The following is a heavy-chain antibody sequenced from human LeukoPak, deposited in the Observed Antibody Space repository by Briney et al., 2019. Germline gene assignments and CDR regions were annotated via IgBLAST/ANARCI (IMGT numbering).Heavy chain of an antibody. V-gene: IGHV3-21*01. D-gene: IGHD7-27*01. CDR2: ISSSSSYI. CDR1: GFTFSSYS. J-gene: IGHJ6*03. CDR3: ARDPSPNWGSYYYYYMDV. Sequence: PGGSLRFSCAASGFTFSSYSMNWVRQAPGKGLEWVSSISSSSSYIYYADSVKGRFTISRDNAKNSLYLQMNSLRAEDTAVYYCARDPSPNWGSYYYYYMDVWGKGTTVTVSS.